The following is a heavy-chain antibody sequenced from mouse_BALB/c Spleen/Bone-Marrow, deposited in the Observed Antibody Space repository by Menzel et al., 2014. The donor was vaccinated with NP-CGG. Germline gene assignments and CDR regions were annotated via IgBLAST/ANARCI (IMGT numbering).Heavy chain of an antibody. CDR3: AMYCYGSSLFAY. D-gene: IGHD1-1*01. Sequence: EVKLVESGAELVKPGASVKLSCTASGFNIKDTYMHWVKQRPEQGLEWIGRIDPANGNTKYDPKFQGKATITADTSSNTAYLQLSSLTSEDTAVYYCAMYCYGSSLFAYWGQGTLVTVSA. V-gene: IGHV14-3*02. CDR1: GFNIKDTY. CDR2: IDPANGNT. J-gene: IGHJ3*01.